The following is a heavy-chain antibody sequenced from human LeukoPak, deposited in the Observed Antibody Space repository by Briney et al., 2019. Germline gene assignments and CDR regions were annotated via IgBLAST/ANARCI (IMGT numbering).Heavy chain of an antibody. CDR3: ARGPSLVADYSNPFDY. V-gene: IGHV3-23*01. J-gene: IGHJ4*02. D-gene: IGHD4-11*01. CDR1: GFTFSNCA. Sequence: GGSLRLSCAASGFTFSNCAMSGVRQAPGKGLEWVSGISGSGGSTYYADSGKGRFTISRDNSKNTLYLQMNSLRAEDTAVYYCARGPSLVADYSNPFDYWGQGTLVTVSS. CDR2: ISGSGGST.